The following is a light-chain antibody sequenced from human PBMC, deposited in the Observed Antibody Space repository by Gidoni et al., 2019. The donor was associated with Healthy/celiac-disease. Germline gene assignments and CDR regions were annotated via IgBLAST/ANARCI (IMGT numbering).Light chain of an antibody. CDR3: QQGFT. Sequence: DMQMTQSPSTLSASVGDRVTITCRASQSISSWLAWYQQKPGKAPKLLIYKASSLESGVPSRFSGSGSGTEFTLTISSLQPDDFATYYCQQGFTFGPXTKVDIK. CDR1: QSISSW. CDR2: KAS. V-gene: IGKV1-5*03. J-gene: IGKJ3*01.